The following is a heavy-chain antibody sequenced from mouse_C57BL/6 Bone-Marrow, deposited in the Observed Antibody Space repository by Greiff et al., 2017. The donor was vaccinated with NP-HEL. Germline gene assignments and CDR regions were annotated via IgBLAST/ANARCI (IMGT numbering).Heavy chain of an antibody. Sequence: VKLMESGAELVKPGASVKISCKASGYAFSSYWMNWVKQRPGKGLEWIGQIYPGDGDTNYNGKVKGKATLTADKSSSTAYMQLSSLTSEASAVYFWASDYVSFAYWGQGTLVTVSA. CDR3: ASDYVSFAY. D-gene: IGHD2-4*01. J-gene: IGHJ3*01. CDR1: GYAFSSYW. V-gene: IGHV1-80*01. CDR2: IYPGDGDT.